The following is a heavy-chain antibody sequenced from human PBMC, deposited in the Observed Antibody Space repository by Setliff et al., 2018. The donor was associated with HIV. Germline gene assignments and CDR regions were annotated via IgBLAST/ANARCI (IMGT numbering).Heavy chain of an antibody. J-gene: IGHJ6*03. CDR1: RSTFNSHT. CDR2: IIPILGVA. V-gene: IGHV1-69*02. CDR3: ARVSCSSWYSIPLYYYYSMDV. Sequence: SVKVSCKASRSTFNSHTINWVRQAPGQGLDWMGRIIPILGVANYAQRFQGKVTITADKSTSTAYMELTSLRFDDTAMYYCARVSCSSWYSIPLYYYYSMDVWGKGTTVTVSS. D-gene: IGHD6-13*01.